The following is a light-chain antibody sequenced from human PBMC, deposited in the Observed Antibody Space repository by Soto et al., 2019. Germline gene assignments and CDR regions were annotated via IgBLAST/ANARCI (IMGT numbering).Light chain of an antibody. CDR2: ETS. J-gene: IGKJ1*01. CDR3: QQRSNWPRT. CDR1: QSVITF. V-gene: IGKV3-11*01. Sequence: EIVLTQSPATLSLSPGERATLSCRASQSVITFLAWYQQKPGQAPRVLIYETSNRATGIPGRFSGSGSGTDFTLTISSIEPEDSAVYYCQQRSNWPRTFGQGNKVEIK.